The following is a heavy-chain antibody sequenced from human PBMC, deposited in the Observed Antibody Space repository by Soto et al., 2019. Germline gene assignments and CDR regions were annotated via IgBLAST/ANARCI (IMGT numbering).Heavy chain of an antibody. CDR1: GFTFSDNY. V-gene: IGHV3-11*01. J-gene: IGHJ5*02. CDR2: ISSSGSTI. CDR3: ARANFESFSVFWSLRGFDP. Sequence: AGGSLRLSSAASGFTFSDNYMSWIRQAPGKGLEWVSYISSSGSTIYYADSVKGRFTISRDNAKNSLYLQMNSLRAEDTAVYYCARANFESFSVFWSLRGFDPWGQGTLVTVSS. D-gene: IGHD3-3*01.